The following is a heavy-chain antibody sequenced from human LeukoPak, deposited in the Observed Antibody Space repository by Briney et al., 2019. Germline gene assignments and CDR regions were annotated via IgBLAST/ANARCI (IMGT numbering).Heavy chain of an antibody. D-gene: IGHD6-6*01. CDR2: MNPNSGNT. Sequence: ASVKVSCKASGYTFTSYDINWVRHATGQGLEWMGWMNPNSGNTGYAQKFQGRVTMTRNTSISTAYMELSSLRSEDTAVYYCAGKEYSSSSFDYWGQGPLVTVCS. J-gene: IGHJ4*02. CDR1: GYTFTSYD. V-gene: IGHV1-8*01. CDR3: AGKEYSSSSFDY.